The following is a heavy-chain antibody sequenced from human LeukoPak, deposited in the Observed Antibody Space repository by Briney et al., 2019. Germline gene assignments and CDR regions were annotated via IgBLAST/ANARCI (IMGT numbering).Heavy chain of an antibody. Sequence: GGSLRLSCAASGFTVGSNYMSWVRQAPGKGLEWVSIIYRGGSTNYADSVKGRFTISRDTSKNTLYLQMNSLRAEDTAVYYCARSPRYYGSGSYYIGVNWFDPWGQGTLVTVSS. J-gene: IGHJ5*02. V-gene: IGHV3-66*01. D-gene: IGHD3-10*01. CDR2: IYRGGST. CDR1: GFTVGSNY. CDR3: ARSPRYYGSGSYYIGVNWFDP.